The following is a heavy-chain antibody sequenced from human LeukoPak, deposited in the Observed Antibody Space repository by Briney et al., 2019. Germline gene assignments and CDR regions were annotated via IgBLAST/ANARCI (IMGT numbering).Heavy chain of an antibody. J-gene: IGHJ4*02. D-gene: IGHD1-26*01. Sequence: GGSLRLSCAASGFTFSSYSMNWVRQAPGKGLEWVSSISSSSYIYYADSVKGRFTISRDNAKNSLYLQMNSLRAEDTAVYYCATGPSLLGDRELLTDYWGQGTLVTVSS. CDR3: ATGPSLLGDRELLTDY. CDR2: ISSSSYI. CDR1: GFTFSSYS. V-gene: IGHV3-21*01.